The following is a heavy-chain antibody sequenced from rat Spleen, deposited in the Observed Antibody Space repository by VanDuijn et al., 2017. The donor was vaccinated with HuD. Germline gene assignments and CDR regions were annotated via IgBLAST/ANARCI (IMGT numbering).Heavy chain of an antibody. J-gene: IGHJ3*01. Sequence: EVQLVESGGGLVQPGRSMKLSCAASGFIFSSFPMAWVRQAPTKGLEWVATISTSGGSTYYRDSVKGRFTISRDNAKSTLYLQMNSLRSEDTATYYCTRGWLSPYNWFAYWGQGTLVTVSS. CDR2: ISTSGGST. CDR1: GFIFSSFP. CDR3: TRGWLSPYNWFAY. V-gene: IGHV5-46*01. D-gene: IGHD1-12*03.